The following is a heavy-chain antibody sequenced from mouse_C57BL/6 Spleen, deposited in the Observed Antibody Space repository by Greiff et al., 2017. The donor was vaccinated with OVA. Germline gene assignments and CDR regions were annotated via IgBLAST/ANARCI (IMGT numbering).Heavy chain of an antibody. D-gene: IGHD3-2*02. CDR2: INPSSGYT. CDR1: GYTFTSYT. V-gene: IGHV1-4*01. Sequence: QVQLKESGAELARPGASVKMSCKASGYTFTSYTMHWVKQRPGQGLEWIGYINPSSGYTKYNQKFKDKATLTADKSSSTAYMQLSSLTSEDSAVYYGARGLDSSGPAYWGQGTLVTVSA. J-gene: IGHJ3*01. CDR3: ARGLDSSGPAY.